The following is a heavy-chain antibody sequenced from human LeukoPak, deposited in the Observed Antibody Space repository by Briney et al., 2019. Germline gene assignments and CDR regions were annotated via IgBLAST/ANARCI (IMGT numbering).Heavy chain of an antibody. Sequence: SETLSLTCTVSGGSISSYYWSWIRQPPGKGLEWIGYIYYSGSTNYNPSLKSRVTISVDTSKNQFSLKLSSVTAADTAVYYCARHPGGYCSGGSCYSFDYWGQGTLVTVSS. CDR1: GGSISSYY. CDR3: ARHPGGYCSGGSCYSFDY. J-gene: IGHJ4*02. D-gene: IGHD2-15*01. CDR2: IYYSGST. V-gene: IGHV4-59*08.